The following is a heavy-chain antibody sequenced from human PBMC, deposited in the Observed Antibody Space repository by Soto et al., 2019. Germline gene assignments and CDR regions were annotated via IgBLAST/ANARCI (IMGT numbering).Heavy chain of an antibody. D-gene: IGHD2-15*01. Sequence: QVQLQESAPELVKPSQTLALTCTVSGGSISSGDYYWSWIRQPPGNGLEWIGYIYYSGSTYSNPRLKSRGTISVDTSKTQYSLKLSAVTAADTAVYYCAGVSADYSRTPHFDYWGQGTLVTVSS. J-gene: IGHJ4*02. CDR2: IYYSGST. V-gene: IGHV4-30-4*01. CDR1: GGSISSGDYY. CDR3: AGVSADYSRTPHFDY.